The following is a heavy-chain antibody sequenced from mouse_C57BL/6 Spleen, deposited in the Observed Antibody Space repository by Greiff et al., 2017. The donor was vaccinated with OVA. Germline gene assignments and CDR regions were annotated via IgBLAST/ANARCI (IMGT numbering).Heavy chain of an antibody. J-gene: IGHJ2*01. D-gene: IGHD1-1*01. CDR1: GYSFTDYN. V-gene: IGHV1-39*01. Sequence: LVESGPELVKPGASVKISCKASGYSFTDYNMNWVKQSNGKSLEWIGVINPIYGTTSYNQKFKGKATLTVDQSSSTAYMQLNSLTSEDSAVYYCARSIFYYGSSLFDYWGQGTTLTVSS. CDR2: INPIYGTT. CDR3: ARSIFYYGSSLFDY.